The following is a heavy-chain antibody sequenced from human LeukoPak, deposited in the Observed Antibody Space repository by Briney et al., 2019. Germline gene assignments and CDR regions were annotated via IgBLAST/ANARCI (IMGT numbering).Heavy chain of an antibody. CDR3: ARVAGSYRGSSWHLYRNWYFDL. Sequence: PSETLSLTCTVSGGSISSYYWSWIRQPAGKGLEWIGRIYTSGSTNYNPSLKSRVTMSVDTSKNQFSLKLSSVTAADTAVDYCARVAGSYRGSSWHLYRNWYFDLWGQGTLVTVSS. D-gene: IGHD6-13*01. J-gene: IGHJ2*01. CDR1: GGSISSYY. CDR2: IYTSGST. V-gene: IGHV4-4*07.